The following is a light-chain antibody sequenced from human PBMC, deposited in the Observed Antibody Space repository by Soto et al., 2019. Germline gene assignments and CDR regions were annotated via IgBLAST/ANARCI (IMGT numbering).Light chain of an antibody. Sequence: EIVLTQSPATLSVSPGEGATLSCRASQSVGFNVAWYQQKPGRAPRLLIYGAINRATGIPASFSGSGSGTDFAITISSLQSEDFAVYYCQHYNSWPLFGPGTKVD. J-gene: IGKJ3*01. CDR1: QSVGFN. CDR3: QHYNSWPL. CDR2: GAI. V-gene: IGKV3-15*01.